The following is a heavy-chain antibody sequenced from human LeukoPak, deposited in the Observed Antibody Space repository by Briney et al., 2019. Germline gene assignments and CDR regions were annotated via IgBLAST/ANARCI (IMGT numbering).Heavy chain of an antibody. CDR1: GGSFSGYY. Sequence: PSETLSLSCSVYGGSFSGYYWSWIRQPPGKGLEWIGEINHSGSTNYNPSLKSRVTISLDTSRNQFSLKLNSVTAADTAVYYCAKSNGYGLVDIWGQGTMVTVSS. CDR2: INHSGST. V-gene: IGHV4-34*01. D-gene: IGHD3-10*01. J-gene: IGHJ3*02. CDR3: AKSNGYGLVDI.